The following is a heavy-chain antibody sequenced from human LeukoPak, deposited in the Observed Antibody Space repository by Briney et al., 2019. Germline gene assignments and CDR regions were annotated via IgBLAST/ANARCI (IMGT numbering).Heavy chain of an antibody. D-gene: IGHD3-10*01. V-gene: IGHV4-34*01. CDR1: GGSFSGYY. CDR3: ARGSSRTTSYYYGSGSYFQH. Sequence: PSETLSLTCAVYGGSFSGYYWSWIRQPPGKGLEWIGEINHSGSTNHNPSLKSRVTISVDTSKNQFSLKLSSVTAADTAVYYCARGSSRTTSYYYGSGSYFQHWGQGTLVTVSS. CDR2: INHSGST. J-gene: IGHJ1*01.